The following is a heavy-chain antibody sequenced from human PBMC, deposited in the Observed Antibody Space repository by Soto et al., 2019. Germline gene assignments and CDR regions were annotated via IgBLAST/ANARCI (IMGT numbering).Heavy chain of an antibody. CDR1: GGSISSSSYY. CDR3: ASSSPFTIFGGVIMREAGFEP. Sequence: PSETLSLTCTVSGGSISSSSYYWGWIRQPPGKGLEWIGSIYYSVSTYYNPSLKSRVTISVDTSKNQFSLKLSSVTAADTAVYYCASSSPFTIFGGVIMREAGFEPWGQGTLVTVSS. J-gene: IGHJ5*02. V-gene: IGHV4-39*01. CDR2: IYYSVST. D-gene: IGHD3-3*01.